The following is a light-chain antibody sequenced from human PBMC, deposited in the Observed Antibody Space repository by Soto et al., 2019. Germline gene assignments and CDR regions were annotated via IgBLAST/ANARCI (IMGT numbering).Light chain of an antibody. CDR1: TGAVTSGHY. J-gene: IGLJ3*02. Sequence: QAVVTQEPSLTVSPGGTVTLTCGSSTGAVTSGHYPYWFQQKPGQAPRTLIYDTSNKHSWTPAPFSGSLLGGKAALTLSGAQPEDEAEYYCLLSYSGARAGWVFGGGTKLTVL. CDR2: DTS. V-gene: IGLV7-46*01. CDR3: LLSYSGARAGWV.